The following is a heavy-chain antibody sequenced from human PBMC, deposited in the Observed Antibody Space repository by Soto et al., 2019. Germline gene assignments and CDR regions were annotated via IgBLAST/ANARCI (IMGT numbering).Heavy chain of an antibody. CDR1: GGSISSSSYY. Sequence: PSETLSLTCTVSGGSISSSSYYWGWIRQPPGKGLEWIGYIYYSGSTNYNPSLKSRVTISVDTSKNQFSLKLSSVTAADTAVYYCARRMWGRVGATGGTYYYYYGMDVWGQGTTVTVSS. CDR3: ARRMWGRVGATGGTYYYYYGMDV. CDR2: IYYSGST. V-gene: IGHV4-61*05. J-gene: IGHJ6*02. D-gene: IGHD1-26*01.